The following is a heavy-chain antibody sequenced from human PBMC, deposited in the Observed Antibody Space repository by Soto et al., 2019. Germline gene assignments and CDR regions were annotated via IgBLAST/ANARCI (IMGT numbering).Heavy chain of an antibody. Sequence: QLQLQESGPGLVKPSETLSLTCSVSGGSISNSYYWGWIRQPPGKGPEWIGSVYTSGSTYHNPSLKSRVSMSVDTTKTQFSLKLTSLIDADTAVYYCARQRPPVLRRQPDAFDIWGPGIVVIVSS. CDR3: ARQRPPVLRRQPDAFDI. V-gene: IGHV4-39*01. CDR1: GGSISNSYY. CDR2: VYTSGST. J-gene: IGHJ3*02. D-gene: IGHD4-17*01.